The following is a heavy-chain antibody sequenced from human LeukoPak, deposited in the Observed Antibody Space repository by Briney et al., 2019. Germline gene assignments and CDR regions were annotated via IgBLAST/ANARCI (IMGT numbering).Heavy chain of an antibody. Sequence: SETLSLTCTVSGGSVSSTSYYWGWIRQPPGKGLEWIGNVYYSGSTYYNPSLKSRVTMSVDTSKNQFSLKMSSATVADMAVYYCARLSKGRYFDYIFDYWGQGSPVSVSS. V-gene: IGHV4-39*01. CDR2: VYYSGST. CDR1: GGSVSSTSYY. J-gene: IGHJ4*02. CDR3: ARLSKGRYFDYIFDY. D-gene: IGHD3-9*01.